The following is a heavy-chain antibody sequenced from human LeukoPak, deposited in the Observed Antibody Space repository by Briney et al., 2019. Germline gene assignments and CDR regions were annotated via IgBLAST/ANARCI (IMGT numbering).Heavy chain of an antibody. Sequence: AGGSLRLSCAASGFTFSDYYMSWFRQAPGKGLEWVGFIRSKAYGGTTEYAASVKGRFTISRDDSKSIAYLQMNSPKTEDTAVYYCTRDQTPYYWGQGTLVTVSS. CDR3: TRDQTPYY. CDR2: IRSKAYGGTT. CDR1: GFTFSDYY. J-gene: IGHJ4*02. V-gene: IGHV3-49*03.